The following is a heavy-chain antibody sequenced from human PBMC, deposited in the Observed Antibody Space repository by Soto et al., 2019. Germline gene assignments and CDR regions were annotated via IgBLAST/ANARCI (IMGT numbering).Heavy chain of an antibody. V-gene: IGHV1-8*01. CDR1: GYTFISSD. J-gene: IGHJ4*02. CDR2: MNPDSGTT. CDR3: ARGSWAAY. Sequence: QVQLVQSGAEVKKPGASVKVSCKASGYTFISSDISWVRQATGQGLEWMGWMNPDSGTTFYAQKFQGRVTMTRDTSIRTAYMDLTGLTSEDTAVYYCARGSWAAYWGQGTLVTVSS. D-gene: IGHD6-13*01.